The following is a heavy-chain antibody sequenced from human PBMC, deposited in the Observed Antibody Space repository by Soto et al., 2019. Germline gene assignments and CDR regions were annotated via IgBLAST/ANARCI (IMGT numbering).Heavy chain of an antibody. J-gene: IGHJ3*02. D-gene: IGHD2-15*01. CDR2: ISSSGTGI. V-gene: IGHV3-11*01. CDR3: ARAYSDAFDI. Sequence: RSLSCAASGFTFLYYYMTWIRQAPGNGLEWVSYISSSGTGIYYPDSVRGRFTISRDNAKNSLYLQMSSLRAEDTAVYYCARAYSDAFDIWGHVTRVTVS. CDR1: GFTFLYYY.